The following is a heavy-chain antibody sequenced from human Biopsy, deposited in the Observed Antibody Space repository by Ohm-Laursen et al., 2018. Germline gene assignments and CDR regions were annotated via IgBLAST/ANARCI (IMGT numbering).Heavy chain of an antibody. J-gene: IGHJ4*02. CDR3: ARLTGDPSY. V-gene: IGHV4-59*01. Sequence: SETLSLTCIVSGGSIKSYYWNWIRQSPGKGLEWIGFIYYTGHTNYNPSLKSRATISVDTSKNQFSLKVISVTAADTAVYYCARLTGDPSYWGQGIPVTVSS. CDR2: IYYTGHT. D-gene: IGHD7-27*01. CDR1: GGSIKSYY.